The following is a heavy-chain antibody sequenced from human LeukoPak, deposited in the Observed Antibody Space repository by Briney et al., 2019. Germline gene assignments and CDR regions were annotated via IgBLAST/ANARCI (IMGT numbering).Heavy chain of an antibody. CDR3: ARTIFWSGYPYFDY. J-gene: IGHJ4*02. CDR2: INPNSGGT. Sequence: ASVKVSCKASGYTFTGYYMHWVRQAPGQGLEWMGWINPNSGGTNYAQKFQGRVTMARDTSISTAYMELSRLRSDDTAVYYCARTIFWSGYPYFDYWGQGTLVTVSS. CDR1: GYTFTGYY. D-gene: IGHD3-3*01. V-gene: IGHV1-2*02.